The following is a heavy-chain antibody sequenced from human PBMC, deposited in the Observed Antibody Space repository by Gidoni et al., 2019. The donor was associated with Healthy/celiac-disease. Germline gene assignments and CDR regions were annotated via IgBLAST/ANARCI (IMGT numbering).Heavy chain of an antibody. CDR1: GGTFSSYA. CDR2: IIPIFGTA. D-gene: IGHD6-6*01. CDR3: ARPTPYSSSSGYYHYGMDV. V-gene: IGHV1-69*01. Sequence: QVQLVQSGAEVKKPGSSVKVSCKASGGTFSSYAISWVRQAPGQGLEWMGGIIPIFGTANYAKKFQGRATITADESTSTAYMELSSLRSEDTAVYYCARPTPYSSSSGYYHYGMDVWGQGTTVTVSS. J-gene: IGHJ6*02.